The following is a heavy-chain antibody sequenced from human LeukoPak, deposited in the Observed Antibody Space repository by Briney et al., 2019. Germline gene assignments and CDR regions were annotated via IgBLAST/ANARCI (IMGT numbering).Heavy chain of an antibody. V-gene: IGHV1-46*01. Sequence: ASVKVSCKASGYTFTSYYMHWMRQAPGQGLEWMGIINPSGGSTSYAQKFQGRVTMTRDTSTSTVYMELSSLGSEDTAVYYCARDVDVDTSAFDIWGQGTMVTVSS. CDR3: ARDVDVDTSAFDI. CDR1: GYTFTSYY. J-gene: IGHJ3*02. CDR2: INPSGGST. D-gene: IGHD5-18*01.